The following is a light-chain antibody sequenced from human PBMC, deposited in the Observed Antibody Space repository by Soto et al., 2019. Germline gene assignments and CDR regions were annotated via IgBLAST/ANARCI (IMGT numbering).Light chain of an antibody. Sequence: EIVMTQSPATLSVSPGERATLSCRASQSLNTNLAWYQQKPDQAPRHLIYGASTRATGIPARFSGSGSGTEFTLTISNLQSEDFAVYYCQQYNNWPLTFGGGTKVDIK. CDR3: QQYNNWPLT. J-gene: IGKJ4*01. V-gene: IGKV3-15*01. CDR1: QSLNTN. CDR2: GAS.